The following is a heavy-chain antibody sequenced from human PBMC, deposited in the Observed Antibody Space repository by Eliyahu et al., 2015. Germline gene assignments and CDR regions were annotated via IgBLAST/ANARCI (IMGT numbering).Heavy chain of an antibody. CDR3: AKEGY. J-gene: IGHJ4*02. CDR1: SSYG. Sequence: SSYGMHWVRQAPGKGLEWVAVISYDGSNKYYADSVKGRFTISRDNSKNTLYLQMNSLRAEDTAVYYCAKEGYWGQGTLVTVSS. V-gene: IGHV3-30*18. CDR2: ISYDGSNK.